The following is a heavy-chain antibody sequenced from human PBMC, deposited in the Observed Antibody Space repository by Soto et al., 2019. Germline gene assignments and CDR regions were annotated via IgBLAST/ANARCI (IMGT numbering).Heavy chain of an antibody. CDR3: ARDRSYSLDL. CDR2: INSDGSST. Sequence: EVQLVESGGGLLQPGGSLRLSCAVSGSTFSNDWMHWVRQAPGKGLVWVSHINSDGSSTNYVDFVKGRFTIARDNAKNTGYLQMNSLRADDTAVYYCARDRSYSLDLWGQGTTVTVSS. V-gene: IGHV3-74*01. CDR1: GSTFSNDW. J-gene: IGHJ6*02.